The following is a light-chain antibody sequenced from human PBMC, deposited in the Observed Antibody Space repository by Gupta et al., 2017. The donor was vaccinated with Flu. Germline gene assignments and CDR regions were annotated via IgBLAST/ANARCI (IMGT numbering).Light chain of an antibody. CDR3: QESNSFPRWW. CDR2: TAS. V-gene: IGKV1-12*01. J-gene: IGKJ1*01. Sequence: QMTQSPSSVSASVGDRVIITCRASQAIGTWLAWYQQKPGKAPKLLIYTASTWPSGVPSRFSGSGSGTDFTLTISSLQPEDFATYFCQESNSFPRWWFGQGTKLEIK. CDR1: QAIGTW.